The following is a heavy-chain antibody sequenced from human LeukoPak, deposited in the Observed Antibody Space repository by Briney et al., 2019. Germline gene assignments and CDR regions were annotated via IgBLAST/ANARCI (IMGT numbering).Heavy chain of an antibody. V-gene: IGHV1-2*02. J-gene: IGHJ4*02. CDR2: MNPNSGGA. Sequence: ASVKVSCKTSGYTFAFTDNYIHWVRQAPVQGPEWMGWMNPNSGGANYAQNFQGRLTMTRDTSISTAYMELSRLTSDDTAVYYCARGLLRELLGFDYWGQGTLVTVSS. D-gene: IGHD3-16*01. CDR3: ARGLLRELLGFDY. CDR1: GYTFAFTDNY.